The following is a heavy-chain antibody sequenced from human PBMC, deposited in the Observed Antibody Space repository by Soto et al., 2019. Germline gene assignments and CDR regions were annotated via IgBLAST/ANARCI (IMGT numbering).Heavy chain of an antibody. V-gene: IGHV4-30-2*01. D-gene: IGHD5-12*01. J-gene: IGHJ4*02. CDR3: AAGGGLPRYY. CDR2: IYHSGST. Sequence: QLQLQESGSGLVKPSQTLSLTCAVSGGSISSGGYSWSWIRQPPGKGLEWIGYIYHSGSTYYNPSLKSRVTRSVARSKNQFSLKLSSVPAADTAVYYCAAGGGLPRYYWGQGTLVTVSS. CDR1: GGSISSGGYS.